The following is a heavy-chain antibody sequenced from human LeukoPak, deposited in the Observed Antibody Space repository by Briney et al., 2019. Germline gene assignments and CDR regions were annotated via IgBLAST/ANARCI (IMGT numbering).Heavy chain of an antibody. CDR1: GFSFNTYW. CDR2: IKPDGDTT. J-gene: IGHJ4*02. D-gene: IGHD4-17*01. Sequence: GGSLRLSCTASGFSFNTYWMTWVRQAPGKGLEWVANIKPDGDTTNYLDSVKGRFAISRDNAKSSLHLQMNGLTAEDTAVYYCSRGPSTTLTTFWGQGTMVTVSS. V-gene: IGHV3-7*01. CDR3: SRGPSTTLTTF.